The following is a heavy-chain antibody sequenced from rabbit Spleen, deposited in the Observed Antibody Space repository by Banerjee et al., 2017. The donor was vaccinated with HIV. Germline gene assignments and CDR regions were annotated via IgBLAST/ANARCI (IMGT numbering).Heavy chain of an antibody. CDR2: INTGGTT. CDR1: GYSFSSSYY. J-gene: IGHJ3*01. V-gene: IGHV1S45*01. Sequence: QEQLLESGGGLVKPEGSLALTCTASGYSFSSSYYMHWVRQAPGEGLEYIGFINTGGTTWYANWAKGRFTISKTASTTVTLQMTSLTAADTATYFCARGTLGGDVYGTGMALWGQGTLVTVS. CDR3: ARGTLGGDVYGTGMAL. D-gene: IGHD6-1*01.